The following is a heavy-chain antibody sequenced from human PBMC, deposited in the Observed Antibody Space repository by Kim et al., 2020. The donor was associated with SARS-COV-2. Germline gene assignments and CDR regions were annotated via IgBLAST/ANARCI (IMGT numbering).Heavy chain of an antibody. Sequence: SETLSLTCTVSGGSISSSSYYWGWIRQPPGKGLEWIGSIYYSGSTYYNPSLKSRVTISVDTSKNQFSLKLSSVTAADTAVYYCARLMRITLFGVVIPAGWFDHWGQGTLVTVSS. CDR1: GGSISSSSYY. CDR3: ARLMRITLFGVVIPAGWFDH. J-gene: IGHJ5*02. V-gene: IGHV4-39*01. D-gene: IGHD3-3*01. CDR2: IYYSGST.